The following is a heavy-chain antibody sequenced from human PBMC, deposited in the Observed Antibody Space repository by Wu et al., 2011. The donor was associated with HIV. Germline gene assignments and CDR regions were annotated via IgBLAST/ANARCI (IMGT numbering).Heavy chain of an antibody. CDR1: GNTFIGYY. V-gene: IGHV1-2*02. J-gene: IGHJ4*02. CDR3: ASIIAAAGTREYYFDY. Sequence: QAQLVQSGAEVKTPGASVKVSCKASGNTFIGYYMHWVRQAPGQGLEWMGDINTDTGATQYAKKFQGRVTMTRDTSISTTYMELSSLRSDDTAVYYCASIIAAAGTREYYFDYWGQGTLVHRLL. CDR2: INTDTGAT. D-gene: IGHD6-13*01.